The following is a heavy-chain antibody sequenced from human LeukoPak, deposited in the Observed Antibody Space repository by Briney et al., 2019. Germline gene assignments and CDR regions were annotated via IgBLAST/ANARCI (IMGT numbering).Heavy chain of an antibody. V-gene: IGHV1-2*02. CDR2: INPNSGGT. Sequence: ASVKVSCKASGYTFTGYYMHWVRQAPGQGLEWMGWINPNSGGTNYAQKFQGRVTTTRDTSISTAYMELSRLRSDDTAVYYCAREEAGIAAAGAPYYYYYYMDVWGKGTTVTVSS. J-gene: IGHJ6*03. D-gene: IGHD6-13*01. CDR3: AREEAGIAAAGAPYYYYYYMDV. CDR1: GYTFTGYY.